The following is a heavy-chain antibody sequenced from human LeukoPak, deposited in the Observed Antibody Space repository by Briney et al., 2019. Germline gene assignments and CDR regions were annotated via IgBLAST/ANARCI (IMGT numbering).Heavy chain of an antibody. D-gene: IGHD3-10*01. CDR2: INHSGST. Sequence: SETLSLTCAVYGGSFSGYYWSWIRQPPGKGLEWIGEINHSGSTNYNPSLKSRVTISVDTSKNQFSLKLSSVTAADTAVYYCARGEDYYGSHFDYWGQGTLVTVSS. CDR3: ARGEDYYGSHFDY. J-gene: IGHJ4*02. V-gene: IGHV4-34*01. CDR1: GGSFSGYY.